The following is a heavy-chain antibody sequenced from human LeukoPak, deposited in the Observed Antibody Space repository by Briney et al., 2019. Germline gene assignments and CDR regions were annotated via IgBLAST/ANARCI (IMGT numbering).Heavy chain of an antibody. D-gene: IGHD1-26*01. CDR2: INHSGST. V-gene: IGHV4-34*01. Sequence: PSETLSLTCAVYSGSFSGYYWSWIRQPPGKGLEWIVEINHSGSTNYNPSLKSRVTISLDTSKNQFSLKLNSVTAADTAAYYCARGGGSYYGVDYWGQGTLVTVSS. CDR1: SGSFSGYY. J-gene: IGHJ4*02. CDR3: ARGGGSYYGVDY.